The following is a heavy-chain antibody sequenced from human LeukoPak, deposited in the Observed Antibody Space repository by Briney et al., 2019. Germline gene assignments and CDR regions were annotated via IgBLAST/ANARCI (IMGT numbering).Heavy chain of an antibody. D-gene: IGHD3-22*01. V-gene: IGHV4-31*03. CDR3: AREMDYYDSGGYYLQWFDP. Sequence: PSQTLSLTCTVSGGSITSGGHYWSWIRQHPGKGLEWIGYIYYSGSTSYNPSLKSRVTISLDTSRNQFSLKLSSVTAADTAVYYCAREMDYYDSGGYYLQWFDPWGKGTLVTVSS. J-gene: IGHJ5*02. CDR1: GGSITSGGHY. CDR2: IYYSGST.